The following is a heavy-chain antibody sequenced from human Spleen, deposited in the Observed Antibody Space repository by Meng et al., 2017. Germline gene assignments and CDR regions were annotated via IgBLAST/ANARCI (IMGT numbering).Heavy chain of an antibody. V-gene: IGHV3-23*01. CDR2: IKSSGNKT. D-gene: IGHD3-22*01. CDR3: AKTGCRSSGYYCFGG. CDR1: GFTFSSYA. Sequence: GGSLRLSCAASGFTFSSYAMSWVRQTPGKGLEWVSAIKSSGNKTYFADSVKGRFTISRDNSKNTVYLQMNSLRAEDTAVYYCAKTGCRSSGYYCFGGWGQGTLVTVSS. J-gene: IGHJ4*02.